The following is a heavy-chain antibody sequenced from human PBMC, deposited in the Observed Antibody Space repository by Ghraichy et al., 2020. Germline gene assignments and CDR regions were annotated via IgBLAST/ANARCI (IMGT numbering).Heavy chain of an antibody. CDR1: GFTFDDYA. CDR2: ISWNSGSI. Sequence: GGSLRLSCAASGFTFDDYAMHWVRQAPGKGLEWVSGISWNSGSIGYADSVKGRFTISRDNAKNSLYLQMNSLRAEDTALYYCAKGVVDTAMVSSEYFQHWGQGTLVTVSS. V-gene: IGHV3-9*01. J-gene: IGHJ1*01. CDR3: AKGVVDTAMVSSEYFQH. D-gene: IGHD5-18*01.